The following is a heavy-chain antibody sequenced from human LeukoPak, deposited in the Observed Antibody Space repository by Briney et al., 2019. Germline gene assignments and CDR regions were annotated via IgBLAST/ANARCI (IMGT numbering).Heavy chain of an antibody. CDR3: ARAAMVREVEFDY. Sequence: GGSLRLSCAASGFTFSSYSMNWVRQAPGKGLEWVSSISSSSSYIYYADSVKGRFTISRDNAKNSLYLQMNSLRAEDTAVYYCARAAMVREVEFDYWGQGTLVTVSS. V-gene: IGHV3-21*01. J-gene: IGHJ4*02. CDR1: GFTFSSYS. D-gene: IGHD3-10*01. CDR2: ISSSSSYI.